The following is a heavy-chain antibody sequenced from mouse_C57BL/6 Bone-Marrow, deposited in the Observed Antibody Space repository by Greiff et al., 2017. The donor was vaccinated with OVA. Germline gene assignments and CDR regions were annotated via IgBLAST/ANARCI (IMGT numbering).Heavy chain of an antibody. V-gene: IGHV5-4*03. CDR3: ARAGIYYDYDQFAY. CDR1: GFTFSSYA. Sequence: DVMLVESGGGLVKPGGSLKLSCAASGFTFSSYAMYWVRQTPEKRLEWVATISDGGSYTYYPDNVKGRFTISRDNAKNNRYLQMSHLKSEDTAMYYCARAGIYYDYDQFAYWGQGTLVTVSA. CDR2: ISDGGSYT. J-gene: IGHJ3*01. D-gene: IGHD2-4*01.